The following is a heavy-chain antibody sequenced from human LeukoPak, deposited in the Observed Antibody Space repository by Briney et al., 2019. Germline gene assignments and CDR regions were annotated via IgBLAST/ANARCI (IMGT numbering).Heavy chain of an antibody. J-gene: IGHJ4*02. D-gene: IGHD2-2*02. CDR1: GGSISSYY. Sequence: SETLSLTCTVSGGSISSYYWSWIRQPPGKGLEWIGYIYYSGSTNYNPSLKSRVTTSVDTSKNQFSLKLSSVTAADTAVYYCARGEYQPLLYPYFDYWGQGTLVTVSS. V-gene: IGHV4-59*01. CDR2: IYYSGST. CDR3: ARGEYQPLLYPYFDY.